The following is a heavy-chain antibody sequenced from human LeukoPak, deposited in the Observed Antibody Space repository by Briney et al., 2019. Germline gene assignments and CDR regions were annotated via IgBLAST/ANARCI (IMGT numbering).Heavy chain of an antibody. D-gene: IGHD2-2*01. CDR2: IIPILGIA. CDR3: ARGTAAEYYFDY. CDR1: GGTFSSYV. Sequence: ASVKVSCKASGGTFSSYVISWVRQAPGQGLEWMGRIIPILGIANYAQKFQGRVTITADKSTSTAYMELSSLRSEDTAVYYCARGTAAEYYFDYWGQGTLVTVSS. J-gene: IGHJ4*02. V-gene: IGHV1-69*04.